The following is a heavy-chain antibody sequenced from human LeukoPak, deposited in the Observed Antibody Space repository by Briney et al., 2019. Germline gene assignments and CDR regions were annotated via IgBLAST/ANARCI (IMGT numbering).Heavy chain of an antibody. Sequence: GGSLRLSCAASGFTFSGYWMHWVRQVPGRGLMGVSRISFDGSTTTYADSVKGRFTTSRDNAKNTLYLQMNSLTAEDTAVYYCARSGYSNGYDYWGQGTLVTVSS. CDR1: GFTFSGYW. CDR2: ISFDGSTT. J-gene: IGHJ4*02. V-gene: IGHV3-74*01. CDR3: ARSGYSNGYDY. D-gene: IGHD6-19*01.